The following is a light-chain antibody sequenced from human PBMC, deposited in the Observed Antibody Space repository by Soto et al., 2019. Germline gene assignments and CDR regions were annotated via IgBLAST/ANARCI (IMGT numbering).Light chain of an antibody. Sequence: DIQMTQSPCSLSASVGDRVTITCRASQSISSYLNWYQQKPGKAPKLLIYAASSLQSGVPSRFSGSGSGTDFTLTISSLQPEDFATYYCQQSYSTPPAWTFGQGTKVEIK. CDR1: QSISSY. V-gene: IGKV1-39*01. CDR3: QQSYSTPPAWT. CDR2: AAS. J-gene: IGKJ1*01.